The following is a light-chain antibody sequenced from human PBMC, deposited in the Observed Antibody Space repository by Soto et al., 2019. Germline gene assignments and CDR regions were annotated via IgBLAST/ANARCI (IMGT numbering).Light chain of an antibody. J-gene: IGKJ5*01. CDR1: QSVSSY. Sequence: EIVFTQSPATLSSFPGDRVTLSCRASQSVSSYLAWYQQECGEAPRLLIYGASTRATGIPARCSGSGSGTEFTLTISSLEPEDFAVYYCQQRSNWPQITFGQGTRLETK. V-gene: IGKV3-11*01. CDR3: QQRSNWPQIT. CDR2: GAS.